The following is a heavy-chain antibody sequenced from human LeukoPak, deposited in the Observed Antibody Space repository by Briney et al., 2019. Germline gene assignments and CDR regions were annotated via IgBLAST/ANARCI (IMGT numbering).Heavy chain of an antibody. J-gene: IGHJ4*02. CDR3: ARTRGSPTPTPYYFDY. Sequence: PGGSLRLSCAASGFTFSSSEMNWVRQAPGKGLEWVSYISSLGTKIYYADSVKGRFTMSRDNAKNSLYLQMDSLRAEDTAVYYCARTRGSPTPTPYYFDYWGQGTLVTASS. V-gene: IGHV3-48*03. CDR2: ISSLGTKI. D-gene: IGHD3-16*01. CDR1: GFTFSSSE.